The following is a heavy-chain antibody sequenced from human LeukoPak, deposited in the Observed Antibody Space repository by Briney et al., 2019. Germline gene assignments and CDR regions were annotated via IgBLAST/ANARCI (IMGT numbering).Heavy chain of an antibody. Sequence: GASVNVSCTASGYTLTGYYMHMVRQAPGQGLEWMGWINHNSGGTNYEQKFQGRGTLTRDTSINTAYMELSRLESGDSAVYYCAREGAGRNDYWGQGTLVTVSS. CDR3: AREGAGRNDY. J-gene: IGHJ4*02. CDR2: INHNSGGT. D-gene: IGHD1-1*01. CDR1: GYTLTGYY. V-gene: IGHV1-2*02.